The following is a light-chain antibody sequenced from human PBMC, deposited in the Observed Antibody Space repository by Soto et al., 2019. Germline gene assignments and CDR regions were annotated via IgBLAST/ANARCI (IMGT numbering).Light chain of an antibody. J-gene: IGLJ1*01. CDR2: DVN. Sequence: QSALTQPASVSGSPGQSITISCTGTSSDVGGSNYVSWYQQHPGKAPKLMIYDVNNRPSGVSNRFSGSKSGNTASLTISGLQAEDEADYYCGSYTSSSTLYVLGTGTKLTVL. CDR1: SSDVGGSNY. V-gene: IGLV2-14*01. CDR3: GSYTSSSTLYV.